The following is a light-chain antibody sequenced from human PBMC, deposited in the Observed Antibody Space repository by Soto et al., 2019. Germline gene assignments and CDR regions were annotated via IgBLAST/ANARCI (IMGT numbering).Light chain of an antibody. J-gene: IGKJ1*01. CDR2: SAS. V-gene: IGKV3-20*01. Sequence: EIVLTQSPGTLSLSPGERATLSCRASQSVSSSYLAWYQQKPGQAPRLLIYSASSRATGIPDRFSGSGSGTDFTLTISRLEPEDFAVYYCQQYGSSPQTFGQGTKVDNK. CDR1: QSVSSSY. CDR3: QQYGSSPQT.